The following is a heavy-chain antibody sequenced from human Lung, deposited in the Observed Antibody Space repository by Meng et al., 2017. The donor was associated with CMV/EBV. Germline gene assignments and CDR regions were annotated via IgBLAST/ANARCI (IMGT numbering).Heavy chain of an antibody. D-gene: IGHD4-11*01. Sequence: GGSLRLSCAVSGFTFSSYAMNWVRQAPGKGLEWVSGISGSGASTHYADFVKGRFTISRDNSKNTMYLQMKSLRAEDTAVYYCVKGRDHNNYGGSGTVDFWGQGXLVTVSS. CDR3: VKGRDHNNYGGSGTVDF. V-gene: IGHV3-23*01. CDR2: ISGSGAST. J-gene: IGHJ4*02. CDR1: GFTFSSYA.